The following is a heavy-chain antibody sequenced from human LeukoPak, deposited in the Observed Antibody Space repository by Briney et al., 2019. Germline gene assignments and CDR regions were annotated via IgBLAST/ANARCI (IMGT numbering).Heavy chain of an antibody. V-gene: IGHV4-39*07. D-gene: IGHD2-21*02. Sequence: SETLSLTCTVSGGSISSSPYAWAWIRQPPGKGLEWIGSIYYSGKSYYKVSLKSRVIISLDTPNNQFSLKVSSVTAADTALYYCARVPLSTAYLHYYSMDVWGKGTTVTVSS. CDR2: IYYSGKS. J-gene: IGHJ6*03. CDR3: ARVPLSTAYLHYYSMDV. CDR1: GGSISSSPYA.